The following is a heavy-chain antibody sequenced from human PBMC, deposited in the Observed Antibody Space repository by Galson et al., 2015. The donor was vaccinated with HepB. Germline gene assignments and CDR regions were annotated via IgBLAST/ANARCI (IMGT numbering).Heavy chain of an antibody. CDR1: GYTFTRYA. D-gene: IGHD3-10*01. J-gene: IGHJ4*02. CDR2: INTNTGNP. Sequence: VKVSCKASGYTFTRYAMNWVRQAPGQGLEWMGWINTNTGNPTYAQGFTGRFVLSLDTSVSTAYLQITSLKAEDTAVYYCATDRGSGSHFFDYWGQGTLVTVSS. CDR3: ATDRGSGSHFFDY. V-gene: IGHV7-4-1*02.